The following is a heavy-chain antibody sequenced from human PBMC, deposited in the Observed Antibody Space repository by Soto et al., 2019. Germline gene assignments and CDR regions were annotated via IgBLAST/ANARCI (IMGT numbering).Heavy chain of an antibody. D-gene: IGHD6-19*01. CDR3: AQTTGWPGFDY. V-gene: IGHV4-34*01. J-gene: IGHJ4*02. Sequence: SETLSLTCAVYGGSFSGYYWSWIRQPPGKGLEWIGEINHSGSTNYNPSLKSRVTISVDTSKNQLSLNLRSVTAADTAVYYCAQTTGWPGFDYWGQGTLVTVSS. CDR2: INHSGST. CDR1: GGSFSGYY.